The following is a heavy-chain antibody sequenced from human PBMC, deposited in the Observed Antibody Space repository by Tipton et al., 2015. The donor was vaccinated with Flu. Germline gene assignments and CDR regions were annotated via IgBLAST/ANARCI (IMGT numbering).Heavy chain of an antibody. CDR2: IYPSGNT. CDR1: GGSLSSYF. V-gene: IGHV4-4*07. Sequence: TLSLTCTVSGGSLSSYFWSWIQQPAGKGLEWIGRIYPSGNTNYNPSLQSRVTMSVDTSRNQFSLSLTSATAADAAIYYCARSGSYHHYYFDLWGRGTLVSVSS. D-gene: IGHD1-26*01. CDR3: ARSGSYHHYYFDL. J-gene: IGHJ2*01.